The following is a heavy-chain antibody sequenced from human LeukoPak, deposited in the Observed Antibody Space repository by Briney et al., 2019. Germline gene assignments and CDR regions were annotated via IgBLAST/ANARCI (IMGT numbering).Heavy chain of an antibody. CDR1: GFTFSSYA. CDR3: ARALAPGLGYYFDY. V-gene: IGHV3-30-3*01. CDR2: ISYDGSNK. J-gene: IGHJ4*02. Sequence: GGSLRLSCVASGFTFSSYAMSWVRQAPGKGLEWVAVISYDGSNKYYADSVKGRFTISRDNSKNTLYLQMNSLRAEDTAVYYCARALAPGLGYYFDYWGQGTLVAVSS. D-gene: IGHD3-16*01.